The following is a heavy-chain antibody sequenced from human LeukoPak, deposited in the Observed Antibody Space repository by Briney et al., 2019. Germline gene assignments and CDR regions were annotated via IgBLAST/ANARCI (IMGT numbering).Heavy chain of an antibody. CDR2: ISSSSSYI. V-gene: IGHV3-21*04. Sequence: PGGSLRLSCAASGFTFSSYSMNWVRQAPGKGLEWVSSISSSSSYIYYADSVKGRFTISRDNVKNSVFLQMNSLRAEDTAVYYCAKDGEYYYGSSGYYGGDAFDIWGQGTMVTVSS. D-gene: IGHD3-22*01. CDR3: AKDGEYYYGSSGYYGGDAFDI. J-gene: IGHJ3*02. CDR1: GFTFSSYS.